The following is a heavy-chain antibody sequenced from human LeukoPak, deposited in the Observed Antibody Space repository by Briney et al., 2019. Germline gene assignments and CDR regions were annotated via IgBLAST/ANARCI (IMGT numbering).Heavy chain of an antibody. V-gene: IGHV5-51*01. CDR3: ARRGYCSGGSCYYFDY. CDR1: GYSFTSYW. J-gene: IGHJ4*02. CDR2: IYPGDSDT. D-gene: IGHD2-15*01. Sequence: GESLKISCKGSGYSFTSYWIAWVRQMPGKGLEWMGIIYPGDSDTRYSPSFQGQVTISADKSISTAYLQWSSLKASDTAMYYCARRGYCSGGSCYYFDYWGQGTLVTVSS.